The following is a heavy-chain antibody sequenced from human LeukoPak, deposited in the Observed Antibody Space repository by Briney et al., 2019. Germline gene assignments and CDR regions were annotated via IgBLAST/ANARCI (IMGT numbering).Heavy chain of an antibody. D-gene: IGHD3-10*01. Sequence: GRSLRLSCVASGFTFSSYGIHWVRQAPGKGLEWVSVIWHDGSNQKHADSVKGRFTISRDNSKNTLYLQMNSLRAEDTALYYCARDHTVRGGIIDYWGQGTLVTVSS. CDR1: GFTFSSYG. J-gene: IGHJ4*02. V-gene: IGHV3-33*01. CDR2: IWHDGSNQ. CDR3: ARDHTVRGGIIDY.